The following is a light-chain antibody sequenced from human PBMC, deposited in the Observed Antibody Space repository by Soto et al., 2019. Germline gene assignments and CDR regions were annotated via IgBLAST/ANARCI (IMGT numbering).Light chain of an antibody. Sequence: EIVLTQSPATLSLSPGERATLSCRASQSVSSFLAWYQQKPGQAPRLLIYDASNRAPGIPARFSGSRSGTDVTLTISSLHPEEFAVYYYQQQSNCSLFTFGPGTKVHI. V-gene: IGKV3-11*01. CDR3: QQQSNCSLFT. CDR1: QSVSSF. CDR2: DAS. J-gene: IGKJ3*01.